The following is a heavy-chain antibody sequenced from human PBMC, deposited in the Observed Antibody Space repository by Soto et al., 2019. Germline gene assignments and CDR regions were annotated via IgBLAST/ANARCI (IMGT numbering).Heavy chain of an antibody. V-gene: IGHV3-49*03. CDR2: IRSKAYGGTT. Sequence: PGGSLRLSCTASGFTFGDYAMNWFRQAPGKGLEWVGFIRSKAYGGTTENAASVKGRFTISRDDSKSIAYLQMNSLKTEDTAVYYCARDPSIVVVNGRLYYYYGMDVWGQGTTVTVSS. CDR1: GFTFGDYA. D-gene: IGHD2-21*01. CDR3: ARDPSIVVVNGRLYYYYGMDV. J-gene: IGHJ6*02.